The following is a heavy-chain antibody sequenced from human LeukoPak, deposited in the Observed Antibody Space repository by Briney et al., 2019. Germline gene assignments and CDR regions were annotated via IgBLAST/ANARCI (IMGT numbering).Heavy chain of an antibody. Sequence: PGGSLRLSCAASGFTVSSNYMSWVRQAPGKGLERVSVIYSGGSTYYADSVKGRFTISRDNSKNTLYLQMNSLRAEDTAVYYCAELTPYYYYGMDVWGQGTTVTVSS. D-gene: IGHD3-10*01. V-gene: IGHV3-66*01. J-gene: IGHJ6*02. CDR3: AELTPYYYYGMDV. CDR2: IYSGGST. CDR1: GFTVSSNY.